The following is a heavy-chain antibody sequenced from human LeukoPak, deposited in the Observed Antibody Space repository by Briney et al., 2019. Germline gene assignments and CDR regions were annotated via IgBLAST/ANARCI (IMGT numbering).Heavy chain of an antibody. J-gene: IGHJ4*02. Sequence: ASVKVSCKXSGYSFTAYYMHWVRQAPGQGLEWMGRINPNSGGADYAQKFQGRVTMTRDTSISTAYMELSSLRSDDTAVYYCARVSYGDDATPFDYWGQGTLVTVSS. CDR1: GYSFTAYY. CDR2: INPNSGGA. V-gene: IGHV1-2*06. D-gene: IGHD4-17*01. CDR3: ARVSYGDDATPFDY.